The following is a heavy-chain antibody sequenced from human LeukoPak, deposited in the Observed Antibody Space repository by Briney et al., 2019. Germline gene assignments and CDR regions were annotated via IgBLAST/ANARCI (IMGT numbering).Heavy chain of an antibody. V-gene: IGHV3-9*01. J-gene: IGHJ6*02. D-gene: IGHD6-25*01. CDR1: GFTFGDYA. CDR2: ISWNSVSI. CDR3: AKDIAAYYGMDV. Sequence: GRSLRLSCAASGFTFGDYAMHWVRQAPGKGLEWVSGISWNSVSIGYADSVKGRFTISRDNAKNSLYLQMNSLRAEDTALYYCAKDIAAYYGMDVWGQGTTVTVSS.